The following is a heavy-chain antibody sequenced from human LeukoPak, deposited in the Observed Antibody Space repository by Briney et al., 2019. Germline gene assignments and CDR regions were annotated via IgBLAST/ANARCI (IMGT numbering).Heavy chain of an antibody. CDR3: ARHRRAVAGRFDY. J-gene: IGHJ4*02. CDR2: INHSGST. D-gene: IGHD6-19*01. V-gene: IGHV4-34*01. CDR1: GGSISSYY. Sequence: PSETLSLTCTVSGGSISSYYWSWIRQPPGKGLEWIGEINHSGSTNYNPSLKSRVTISVDTSKNQFSLKLSSVTAADTAVYYCARHRRAVAGRFDYWGQGTLVTVSS.